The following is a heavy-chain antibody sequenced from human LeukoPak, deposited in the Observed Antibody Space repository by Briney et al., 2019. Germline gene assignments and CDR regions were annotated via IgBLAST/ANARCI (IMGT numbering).Heavy chain of an antibody. CDR3: AKDVRHSSWHSELRYTYYYMDV. D-gene: IGHD6-13*01. J-gene: IGHJ6*03. CDR1: GFTFSNAW. CDR2: IKSKTDGGTT. V-gene: IGHV3-15*01. Sequence: GGSLRLSCAASGFTFSNAWMSWVHQAPGKGLEWVGRIKSKTDGGTTDYAAPVKGRFTISRDDSKNTLYLQMNSLRAEDTAMYYCAKDVRHSSWHSELRYTYYYMDVWGKGATVTVSS.